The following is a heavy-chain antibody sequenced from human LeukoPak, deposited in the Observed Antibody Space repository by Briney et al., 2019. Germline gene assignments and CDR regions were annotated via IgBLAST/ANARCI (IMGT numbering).Heavy chain of an antibody. CDR3: ARGGGIVVVPAAIVDAFDI. J-gene: IGHJ3*02. D-gene: IGHD2-2*01. CDR1: GGSISSYY. Sequence: PSETLSLTCTVSGGSISSYYCSWIRQPPGKGLEWIGYIYYSGSTNYNPSLKSRVTISVDTSKNQFSLKLSSVTAADTAVYYCARGGGIVVVPAAIVDAFDIWGQGTLVTVSS. CDR2: IYYSGST. V-gene: IGHV4-59*01.